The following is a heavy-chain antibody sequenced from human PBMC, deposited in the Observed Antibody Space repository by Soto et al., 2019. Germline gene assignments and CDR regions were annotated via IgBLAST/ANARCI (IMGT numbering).Heavy chain of an antibody. CDR1: GGSISSYY. Sequence: PSETLSLTCTVSGGSISSYYWSWIRQPPGKGLEWIGYIYYSGSTNYNPSLKSQVTISVDTSKNQFSLKLSSVTAADTAVYYCARGTEGVWGSYRSGYYFDYWGQGTLVTVSS. D-gene: IGHD3-16*02. CDR3: ARGTEGVWGSYRSGYYFDY. CDR2: IYYSGST. J-gene: IGHJ4*02. V-gene: IGHV4-59*01.